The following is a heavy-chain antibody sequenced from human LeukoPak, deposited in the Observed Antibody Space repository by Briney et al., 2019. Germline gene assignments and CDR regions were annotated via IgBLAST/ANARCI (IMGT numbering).Heavy chain of an antibody. Sequence: ASVKVSCKASGYTFTNHYMHWVRQAPGQGLEWLGLISPSGDKTGNAQKFQGRFTMTRDMSTSTDYLELSSLRSEDTAVYYCARDNSVGDYAWWFDPWGQGTLVSVSS. D-gene: IGHD1-26*01. V-gene: IGHV1-46*01. J-gene: IGHJ5*02. CDR1: GYTFTNHY. CDR2: ISPSGDKT. CDR3: ARDNSVGDYAWWFDP.